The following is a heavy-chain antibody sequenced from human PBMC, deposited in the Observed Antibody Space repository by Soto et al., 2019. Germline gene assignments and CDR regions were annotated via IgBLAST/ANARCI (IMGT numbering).Heavy chain of an antibody. D-gene: IGHD6-19*01. J-gene: IGHJ4*02. V-gene: IGHV4-39*01. CDR3: ARRPGAGYFDY. CDR2: IYYSGST. CDR1: GGSISSSSYY. Sequence: QLQLQESGPGLVKPSETLSLTCTVSGGSISSSSYYWGWIRQTPGKGLEWIGSIYYSGSTYYNPSLKSRVTISVDTSKNQFSLKLSSVTAADTAVYYCARRPGAGYFDYLGQGTLVTVSS.